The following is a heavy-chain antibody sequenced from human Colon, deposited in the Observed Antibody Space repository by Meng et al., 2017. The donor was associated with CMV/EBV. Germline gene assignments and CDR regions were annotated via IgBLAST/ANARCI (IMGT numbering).Heavy chain of an antibody. CDR2: LSGSRTII. V-gene: IGHV3-48*01. CDR3: TRDYTNAVVPDALGY. J-gene: IGHJ4*02. D-gene: IGHD2-8*01. CDR1: GFTFSSYS. Sequence: GGSLRLSCAASGFTFSSYSMNWVRQAPGKGLEWVAYLSGSRTIIDYADSVKGRLTISRDNSNNTLSLRLSGLRAEDTAIYYCTRDYTNAVVPDALGYWGQGTLVTVSS.